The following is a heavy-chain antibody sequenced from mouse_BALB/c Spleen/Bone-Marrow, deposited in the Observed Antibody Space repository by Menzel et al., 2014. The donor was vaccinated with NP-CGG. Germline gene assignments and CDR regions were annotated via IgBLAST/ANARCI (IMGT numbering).Heavy chain of an antibody. CDR3: ARVLRWSLDY. V-gene: IGHV1-4*01. J-gene: IGHJ2*01. CDR1: GYTFTSYT. CDR2: INPSSNYT. D-gene: IGHD6-2*01. Sequence: VKLQESGAELARPGASVKMSCKASGYTFTSYTIHWVKQRPGQGLEWIGFINPSSNYTNYNQKFKDKATLTADKSSSTAYMQLSSLTSEDSAVYYCARVLRWSLDYWGQGTTLTVSS.